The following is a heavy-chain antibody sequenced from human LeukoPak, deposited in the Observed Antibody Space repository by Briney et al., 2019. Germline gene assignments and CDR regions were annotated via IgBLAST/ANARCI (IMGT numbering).Heavy chain of an antibody. V-gene: IGHV4-59*01. Sequence: SETLSLTCTVSGGSISSYYWSWIRQPPGKGLEWIGYIYYSGSTNYNPSLKSRVTISVDTSKNQFSLKLSSVTAADTAVYYCARTGVGYSYVKAIAAAGYFDYWGQGTLVTVSS. CDR3: ARTGVGYSYVKAIAAAGYFDY. CDR1: GGSISSYY. D-gene: IGHD6-13*01. CDR2: IYYSGST. J-gene: IGHJ4*02.